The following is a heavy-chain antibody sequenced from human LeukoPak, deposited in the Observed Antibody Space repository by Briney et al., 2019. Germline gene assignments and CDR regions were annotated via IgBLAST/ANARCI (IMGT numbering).Heavy chain of an antibody. CDR1: GGSFSDFY. Sequence: PSETLSLTCAVSGGSFSDFYWSWIRQAPGKGLEWIGEIDHGGSTNYNPPVKSRVTISVDKSKKQFSLKLGSVTAADTAVYYCARGLPAYSSSWYYFDYWGQGTLVTVSS. V-gene: IGHV4-34*01. CDR3: ARGLPAYSSSWYYFDY. J-gene: IGHJ4*02. D-gene: IGHD6-13*01. CDR2: IDHGGST.